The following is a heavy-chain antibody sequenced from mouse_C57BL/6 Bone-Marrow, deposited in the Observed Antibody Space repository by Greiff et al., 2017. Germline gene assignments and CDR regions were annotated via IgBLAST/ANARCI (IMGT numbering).Heavy chain of an antibody. CDR1: GFNIKDYY. CDR2: IDPADGDT. J-gene: IGHJ2*01. CDR3: ASYGSGY. D-gene: IGHD1-1*01. V-gene: IGHV14-2*01. Sequence: VQLQQSGAELVKPGASVKLSCTASGFNIKDYYMHWVKQRPEQGLEWIGRIDPADGDTKYAPKFQGKATITADTSSNTAYLQLSSLTSEDTAVYYCASYGSGYWGQGTTLTVSS.